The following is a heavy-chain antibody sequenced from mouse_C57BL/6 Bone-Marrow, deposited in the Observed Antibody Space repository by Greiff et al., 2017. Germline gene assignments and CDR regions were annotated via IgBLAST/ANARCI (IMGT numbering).Heavy chain of an antibody. Sequence: QVHVKQPGAELVMPGASVKLSCKASGYTFTSYWMHWVKQRPGQGLEWIGEIDPSDSYTNYNQKFKCKSTLTVDKSSSTAYMQLSSLTSEDSAVYYCARLNIYYDYDGAIDYWCQGTSVTVSS. CDR1: GYTFTSYW. D-gene: IGHD2-4*01. V-gene: IGHV1-69*01. CDR2: IDPSDSYT. J-gene: IGHJ4*01. CDR3: ARLNIYYDYDGAIDY.